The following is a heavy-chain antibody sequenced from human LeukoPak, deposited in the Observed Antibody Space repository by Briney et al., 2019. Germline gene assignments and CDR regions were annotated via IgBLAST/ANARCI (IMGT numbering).Heavy chain of an antibody. Sequence: SGGSLRLSCAASGFTFSSYSMNWVRQAPGKGLEWVSYISSSSTIYYADSVKGRFTISRDNAKNSLYLQMNSLRDEDTAVYYCARDPIAAAGLFDYWGQGTLVTVSS. CDR2: ISSSSTI. V-gene: IGHV3-48*02. J-gene: IGHJ4*02. CDR3: ARDPIAAAGLFDY. D-gene: IGHD6-13*01. CDR1: GFTFSSYS.